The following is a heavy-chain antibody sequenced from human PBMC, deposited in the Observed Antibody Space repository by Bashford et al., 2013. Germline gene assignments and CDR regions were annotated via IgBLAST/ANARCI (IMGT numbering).Heavy chain of an antibody. CDR3: AKGGTTTRKGYFDY. J-gene: IGHJ4*02. CDR2: ISSGGSST. V-gene: IGHV3-23*01. D-gene: IGHD4-11*01. Sequence: VRQAPGKGLEWVSGISSGGSSTYYADFVKGRFTISRDNSRDTLYLQMNSLRAEDTALYYCAKGGTTTRKGYFDYWGQGTLVTVSS.